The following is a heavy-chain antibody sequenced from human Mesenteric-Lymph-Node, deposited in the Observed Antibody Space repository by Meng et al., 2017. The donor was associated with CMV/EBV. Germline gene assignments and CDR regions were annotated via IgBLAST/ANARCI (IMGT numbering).Heavy chain of an antibody. V-gene: IGHV4-59*13. CDR3: GRDNWGSIDY. J-gene: IGHJ4*02. CDR2: MSYSGST. Sequence: VQLQESGPGLVTPSEALSLTCTVSGGSFSSYPWSWIRQPPGKGLEWVGYMSYSGSTNYNPSLKSRITMSLDTSKNQFSLELSSVTAADTAVYYCGRDNWGSIDYWGQGTLVTVSS. CDR1: GGSFSSYP. D-gene: IGHD7-27*01.